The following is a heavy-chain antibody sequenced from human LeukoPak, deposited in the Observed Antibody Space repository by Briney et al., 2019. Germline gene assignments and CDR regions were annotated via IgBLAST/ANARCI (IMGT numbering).Heavy chain of an antibody. CDR1: GFTFRNYW. D-gene: IGHD5-24*01. V-gene: IGHV3-7*05. Sequence: PGGSLRLSCAASGFTFRNYWMTWVRQAPGKGLEWLGNIKGDGSEKRYADSVRGRFTISRDNAQTSLYLQMNSLRAEDTAVYYCARASDPWLQLTWGQGTLVTVSS. J-gene: IGHJ5*02. CDR3: ARASDPWLQLT. CDR2: IKGDGSEK.